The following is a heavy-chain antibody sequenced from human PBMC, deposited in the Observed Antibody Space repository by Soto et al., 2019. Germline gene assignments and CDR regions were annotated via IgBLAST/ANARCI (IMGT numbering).Heavy chain of an antibody. Sequence: SETLSLTCTVSGGSISSSSYYWGWIRQPPGKGLEWIGSIYYSGSTYYNPSLKSRVTISVDTSKNQFSLKLSSVTAADTAVYYCARNVEDRFRAYGSGSYTSLDVWGQGTTVTVSS. J-gene: IGHJ6*02. V-gene: IGHV4-39*01. CDR1: GGSISSSSYY. CDR3: ARNVEDRFRAYGSGSYTSLDV. D-gene: IGHD3-10*01. CDR2: IYYSGST.